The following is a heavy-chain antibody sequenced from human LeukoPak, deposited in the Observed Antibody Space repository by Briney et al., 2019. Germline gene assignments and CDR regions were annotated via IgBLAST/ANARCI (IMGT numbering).Heavy chain of an antibody. D-gene: IGHD3-9*01. Sequence: PGGSLRLSCAASGFTFSSYAMSWVRQAPGKGLEWVSTLSGSGGTTYYADSVKGRFTISRDNSKNTLYLQMNSLRADDTAIYYCTKARLPVGGNWFLTFDYWGQGTLVTVSS. CDR1: GFTFSSYA. CDR3: TKARLPVGGNWFLTFDY. CDR2: LSGSGGTT. J-gene: IGHJ4*02. V-gene: IGHV3-23*01.